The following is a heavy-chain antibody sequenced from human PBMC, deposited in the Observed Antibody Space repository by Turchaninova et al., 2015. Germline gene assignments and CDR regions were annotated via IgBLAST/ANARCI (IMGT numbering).Heavy chain of an antibody. J-gene: IGHJ4*02. CDR1: GGSFSGYY. CDR3: ARTDRYYYDSSGGIDY. Sequence: QVQLQQWGAGLLKPSETLSLTCAVYGGSFSGYYWSWIRQPPGKGLEWIGEINHSGSPNYNPSLTSRVTISLATSKNQFCLKLGSLNAADTAGYYCARTDRYYYDSSGGIDYWGQGTLVTVSS. D-gene: IGHD3-22*01. V-gene: IGHV4-34*01. CDR2: INHSGSP.